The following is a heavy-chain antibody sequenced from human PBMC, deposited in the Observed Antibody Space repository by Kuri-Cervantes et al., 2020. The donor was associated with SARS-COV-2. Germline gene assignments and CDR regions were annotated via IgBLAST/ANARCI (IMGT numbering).Heavy chain of an antibody. D-gene: IGHD6-13*01. V-gene: IGHV4-59*04. CDR1: GGSISSHY. Sequence: SETLSLTCTVSGGSISSHYWSWIRQPPGKGLEWIGYIYYSGSTYYNPSLKSRVTISVDTSKNQFSLKLSSVTAADTAVYYCACLGGYSSSWYQMEAFDIWGQGTMVTVSS. CDR3: ACLGGYSSSWYQMEAFDI. J-gene: IGHJ3*02. CDR2: IYYSGST.